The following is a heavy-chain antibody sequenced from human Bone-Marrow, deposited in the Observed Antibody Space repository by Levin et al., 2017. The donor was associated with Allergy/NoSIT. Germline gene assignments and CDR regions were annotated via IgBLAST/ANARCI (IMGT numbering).Heavy chain of an antibody. CDR2: IYYSGST. CDR1: GGSISSGGYY. Sequence: SETLSLTCTVSGGSISSGGYYWSWIRQHPGKGLEWIGYIYYSGSTYYNPSLKSRVTISVDTSKNQFSLKLSSVTAADTAVYYCASGASNPHYYYYYGMDVWGQGTTVTVSS. V-gene: IGHV4-31*03. J-gene: IGHJ6*02. D-gene: IGHD4-11*01. CDR3: ASGASNPHYYYYYGMDV.